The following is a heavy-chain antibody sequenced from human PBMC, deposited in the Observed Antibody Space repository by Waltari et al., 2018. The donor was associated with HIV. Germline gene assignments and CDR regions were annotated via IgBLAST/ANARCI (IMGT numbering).Heavy chain of an antibody. V-gene: IGHV3-13*01. CDR1: GFSFSSND. D-gene: IGHD1-1*01. CDR3: AKDWTPIGLWYFDL. Sequence: EAQLVESGGDLVQPGGSLRLSCAASGFSFSSNDMHWVRQVRGNGVEWVAGIGSNGATYYADSVKGRFTISRDNAKNSLYLQMNSLQVEDTAMYYCAKDWTPIGLWYFDLWGRGTLVTVSS. CDR2: IGSNGAT. J-gene: IGHJ2*01.